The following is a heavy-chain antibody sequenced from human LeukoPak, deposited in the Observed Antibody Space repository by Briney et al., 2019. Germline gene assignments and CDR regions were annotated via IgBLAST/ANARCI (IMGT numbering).Heavy chain of an antibody. J-gene: IGHJ6*02. CDR3: ARLRRYIKQATSGMDV. Sequence: SQTLSLTCAISGDSVSNDTAAWSWIRQSPSRGLEWLGRTYYRSKWYYDYAISVKSRMTIDLETSKNRFSLHLNSVTPDDTAVYYCARLRRYIKQATSGMDVWGQGTTVTSP. D-gene: IGHD5-18*01. CDR1: GDSVSNDTAA. V-gene: IGHV6-1*01. CDR2: TYYRSKWYY.